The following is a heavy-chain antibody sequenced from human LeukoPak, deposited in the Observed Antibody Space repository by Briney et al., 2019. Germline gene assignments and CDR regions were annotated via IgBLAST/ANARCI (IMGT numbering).Heavy chain of an antibody. J-gene: IGHJ4*02. V-gene: IGHV3-7*01. D-gene: IGHD6-13*01. CDR1: GFTFSSYW. Sequence: GGSLRLSCAASGFTFSSYWMSWVRQAPGKGLEWVANIKQDGSEKYYVDSVKGRFTISRDNAKNSLYLQMNSLRVEDTAVYYCARDPGGSSSWVRFDYWGQGTLVTVSS. CDR2: IKQDGSEK. CDR3: ARDPGGSSSWVRFDY.